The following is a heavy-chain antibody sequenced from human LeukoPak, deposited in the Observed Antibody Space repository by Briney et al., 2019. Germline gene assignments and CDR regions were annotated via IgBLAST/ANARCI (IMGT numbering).Heavy chain of an antibody. CDR3: AREVEHDFWSGYLNYYYGMDV. CDR2: SYTSGST. V-gene: IGHV4-61*02. Sequence: SQTLSLTCTVSGRSINSGSYYWSWIRQPAAKVLEWIGRSYTSGSTNYNPSLKSRVTISVHTSKNQCSLKLSSVPAADPAVYYCAREVEHDFWSGYLNYYYGMDVWGQGTTVTVSS. J-gene: IGHJ6*02. D-gene: IGHD3-3*01. CDR1: GRSINSGSYY.